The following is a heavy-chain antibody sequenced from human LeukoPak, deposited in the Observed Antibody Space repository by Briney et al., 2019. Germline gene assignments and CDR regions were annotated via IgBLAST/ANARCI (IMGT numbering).Heavy chain of an antibody. CDR3: ARGDWNGRFDY. J-gene: IGHJ4*02. CDR2: IIPILGIA. D-gene: IGHD1-1*01. V-gene: IGHV1-69*04. Sequence: SVKVSCKASGGTFSSYAISWVRQTPGQGLEWMGRIIPILGIANYAQKFQGRVTITADKSTSTAYMELSSLRSEDTAVYYCARGDWNGRFDYWGQGTLVTVSS. CDR1: GGTFSSYA.